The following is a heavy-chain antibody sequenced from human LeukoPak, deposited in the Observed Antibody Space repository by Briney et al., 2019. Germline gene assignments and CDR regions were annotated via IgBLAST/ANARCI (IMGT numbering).Heavy chain of an antibody. CDR2: MKEDGGEK. J-gene: IGHJ2*01. CDR3: ARVRTEWYIDL. CDR1: GFIFSPYW. V-gene: IGHV3-7*01. D-gene: IGHD2-8*02. Sequence: PGGSLRHSCAASGFIFSPYWVTWVRQAPGMGLEWVANMKEDGGEKFYVDSVRGRFTISRDNAKNSLYLQMNSLRVEDTGVYYCARVRTEWYIDLWGRGTLVTVST.